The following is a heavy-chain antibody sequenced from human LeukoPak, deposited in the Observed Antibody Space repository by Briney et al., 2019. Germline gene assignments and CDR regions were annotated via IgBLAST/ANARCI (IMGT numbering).Heavy chain of an antibody. CDR2: IYYSGST. CDR3: ARQALGEWLVPESAFDI. Sequence: SETLSLTCADYGGSFSGYYWSWIRQPPGKGLEWIGYIYYSGSTNYNPSLKSRVTISVDTSKNQFSLKLSSVTAADTAVYYCARQALGEWLVPESAFDIWGQGTMVTVSS. D-gene: IGHD6-19*01. J-gene: IGHJ3*02. V-gene: IGHV4-59*08. CDR1: GGSFSGYY.